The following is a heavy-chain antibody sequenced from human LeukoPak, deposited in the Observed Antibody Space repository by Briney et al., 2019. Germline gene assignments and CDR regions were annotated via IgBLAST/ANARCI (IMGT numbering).Heavy chain of an antibody. J-gene: IGHJ4*02. CDR1: GGSISSGDYS. CDR2: ISHSGST. V-gene: IGHV4-30-2*01. D-gene: IGHD6-19*01. Sequence: SETLSLTCAVSGGSISSGDYSWSWIRQPPGKGLEWVGYISHSGSTYYKPSLKSRVTISVDRSKNQFSLKLSSVTAADTAVYYCARDPGDGSGWYPRAYFDYWGQGTLVTVSS. CDR3: ARDPGDGSGWYPRAYFDY.